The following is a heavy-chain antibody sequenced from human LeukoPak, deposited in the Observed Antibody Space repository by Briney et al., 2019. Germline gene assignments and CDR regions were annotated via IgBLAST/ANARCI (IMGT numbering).Heavy chain of an antibody. D-gene: IGHD6-6*01. Sequence: SETLSLTCTVSGGSISSYYWSWIRQPPGKGLEWIGYIYYSGSTNYNPSLKSRVTISVDTSKDQFSLKLSSVTAADTAVYYCARDGAARRRNYMDVWGKGTTVTVSS. CDR1: GGSISSYY. J-gene: IGHJ6*03. CDR3: ARDGAARRRNYMDV. CDR2: IYYSGST. V-gene: IGHV4-59*01.